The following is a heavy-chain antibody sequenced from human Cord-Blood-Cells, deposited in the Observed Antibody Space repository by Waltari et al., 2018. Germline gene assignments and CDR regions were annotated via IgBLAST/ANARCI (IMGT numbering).Heavy chain of an antibody. J-gene: IGHJ4*02. CDR2: IIPIFGTA. D-gene: IGHD3-22*01. V-gene: IGHV1-69*01. CDR3: ARSNGPYYDSSGYYHYFDY. CDR1: GGTFSSYA. Sequence: QVQLVQSGAEVKKLGSSVKVSCKASGGTFSSYASSWVRQAPGPGLEWMGGIIPIFGTANYAQKFQGRVTITADESTSTAYIELNSLRSEDTAVYYCARSNGPYYDSSGYYHYFDYWGQGTLVTVSS.